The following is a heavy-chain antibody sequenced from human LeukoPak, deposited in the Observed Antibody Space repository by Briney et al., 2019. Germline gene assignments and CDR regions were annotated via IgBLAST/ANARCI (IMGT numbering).Heavy chain of an antibody. CDR1: GASVSSSH. Sequence: KPSETLSLTCVVSGASVSSSHWNWIRQPPGKGLEWIGCLSYTGKTDYNPSLTSRVTISLDTSKNQVSLKLRSVTAADTAVYYCSEGYFEPFDHWGQGTLVTVSS. V-gene: IGHV4-59*02. J-gene: IGHJ4*02. CDR2: LSYTGKT. D-gene: IGHD2/OR15-2a*01. CDR3: SEGYFEPFDH.